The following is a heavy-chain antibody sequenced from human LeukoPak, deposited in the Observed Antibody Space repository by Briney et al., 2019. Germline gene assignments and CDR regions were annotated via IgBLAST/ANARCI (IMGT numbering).Heavy chain of an antibody. CDR2: IYWNDDK. J-gene: IGHJ3*02. V-gene: IGHV2-5*01. CDR3: AHRQKFSKLLQYFDHRDAFDI. Sequence: SGPTLVNPTQTLTLTCTFSGFSLSTSGVGVGWIRQPPGKALEWLALIYWNDDKRYSPSLKSRLTITKDTSKNQVVLTMTNMDPVDTATYYCAHRQKFSKLLQYFDHRDAFDIWGQGTMVTVSS. D-gene: IGHD3-9*01. CDR1: GFSLSTSGVG.